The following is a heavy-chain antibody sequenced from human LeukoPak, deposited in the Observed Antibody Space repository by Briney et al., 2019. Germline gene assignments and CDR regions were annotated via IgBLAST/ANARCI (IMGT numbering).Heavy chain of an antibody. CDR2: INPSGGST. CDR1: GYTFTHYY. D-gene: IGHD4-17*01. Sequence: ASVKVSCKASGYTFTHYYMHWVRQAPGQGLEWMGIINPSGGSTTYAQEFQGRVTMTRDTSTSTVYMELSSLRSEPTAVYYCTRDLIRLSGLDYWGQGTLVTVSS. CDR3: TRDLIRLSGLDY. V-gene: IGHV1-46*01. J-gene: IGHJ4*02.